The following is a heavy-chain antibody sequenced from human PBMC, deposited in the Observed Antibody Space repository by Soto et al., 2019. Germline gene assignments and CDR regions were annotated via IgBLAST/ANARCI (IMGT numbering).Heavy chain of an antibody. V-gene: IGHV1-18*04. D-gene: IGHD2-21*02. CDR3: ARDERDACSGGDCFDFDY. Sequence: QVQLVQSGGEVKKPGASVKVSCKASGYTFTNYGISWVRQAPGQGLEWLGWISTYNSNTNSAPRLQGRLTMTTDTYTSTAYMYLRSMTSDDTDVYYCARDERDACSGGDCFDFDYWGQGTMVTVST. CDR2: ISTYNSNT. J-gene: IGHJ4*02. CDR1: GYTFTNYG.